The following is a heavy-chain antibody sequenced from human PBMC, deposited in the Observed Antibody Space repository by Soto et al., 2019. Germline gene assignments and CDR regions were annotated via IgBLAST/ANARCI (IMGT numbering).Heavy chain of an antibody. Sequence: ASVKVSCKASGYTFTNYGFSWVRQAPGQGLEWMGWISGYNGNTNYAERLQGRVTMTTDKSTSTAYMELKSLRYEDTAVYYCAKSPNPGSATPSYYGMDVWGLGTTVTVSS. D-gene: IGHD2-15*01. V-gene: IGHV1-18*01. CDR3: AKSPNPGSATPSYYGMDV. J-gene: IGHJ6*02. CDR2: ISGYNGNT. CDR1: GYTFTNYG.